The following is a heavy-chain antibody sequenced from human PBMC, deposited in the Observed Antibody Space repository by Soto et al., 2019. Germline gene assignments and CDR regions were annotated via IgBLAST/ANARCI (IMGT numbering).Heavy chain of an antibody. CDR2: IYYSGSS. V-gene: IGHV4-59*01. Sequence: QVQLQESGPGLVKPSETLSLTCTVSGGSISSYYWSWIRQPPGKGLEWIGYIYYSGSSNYNPSLKSRVTISLDTSKNQFSLKVNSVTAADTAVYYCARHPYDFWSGSTSTYYMYVWGKGTTVTVSS. CDR3: ARHPYDFWSGSTSTYYMYV. D-gene: IGHD3-3*01. J-gene: IGHJ6*03. CDR1: GGSISSYY.